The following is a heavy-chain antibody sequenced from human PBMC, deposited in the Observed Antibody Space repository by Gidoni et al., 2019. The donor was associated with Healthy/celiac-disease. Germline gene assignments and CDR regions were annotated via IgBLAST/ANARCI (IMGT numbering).Heavy chain of an antibody. J-gene: IGHJ6*02. CDR1: GFTFSSYS. CDR3: ARAIYDFWSGYLSGLPGMDV. V-gene: IGHV3-48*04. CDR2: ISSSSSTI. Sequence: EVQLVESGGGLVQPGGSLRLSCAASGFTFSSYSMNWVRQAPGKGLEWVSYISSSSSTIYYADSVKGRFTISRDNAKNSLYLQMNSLRAEDTAVYYCARAIYDFWSGYLSGLPGMDVWGQGTTVTVSS. D-gene: IGHD3-3*01.